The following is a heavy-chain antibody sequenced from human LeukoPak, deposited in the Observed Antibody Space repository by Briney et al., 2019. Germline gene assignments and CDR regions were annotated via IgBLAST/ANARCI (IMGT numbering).Heavy chain of an antibody. CDR3: ARPYSSGWATGY. Sequence: ASVTVPCKASGYTFTGYYMHGVRQAPGQGREWMGWINPNSGDTKIAQKFQGRVTMTRETSISTAYMVLSRLRSDDTAVYYCARPYSSGWATGYWGQGTLVTVSS. CDR1: GYTFTGYY. CDR2: INPNSGDT. V-gene: IGHV1-2*02. D-gene: IGHD6-19*01. J-gene: IGHJ4*02.